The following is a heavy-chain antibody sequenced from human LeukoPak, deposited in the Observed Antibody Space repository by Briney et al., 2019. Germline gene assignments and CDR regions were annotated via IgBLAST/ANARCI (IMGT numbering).Heavy chain of an antibody. CDR1: GGTFSRYA. CDR2: IIPTFGTA. CDR3: ARDRFPYSGSYSFEPFDY. J-gene: IGHJ4*02. Sequence: SVKVSCKASGGTFSRYAISGVRQAPGQGLEWMGRIIPTFGTANYAQKFQGRVTITTDESTSTAYMELSSLRSEDTAVYYCARDRFPYSGSYSFEPFDYWGQGTLVTVSS. D-gene: IGHD1-26*01. V-gene: IGHV1-69*05.